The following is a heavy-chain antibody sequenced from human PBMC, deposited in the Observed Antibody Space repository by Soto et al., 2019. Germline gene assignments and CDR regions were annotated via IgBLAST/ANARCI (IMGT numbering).Heavy chain of an antibody. D-gene: IGHD4-17*01. Sequence: QVHLVQSGAEVKKPGASVKVSCKASGYTFTSYGITWVRQAPGQGLEWMGWISAHNGNTDYAQKLQGRVIVTRDTSTSTASMELRSLISDGTAVYYCARGTYGDYWGQGALVTVSS. CDR3: ARGTYGDY. CDR2: ISAHNGNT. CDR1: GYTFTSYG. V-gene: IGHV1-18*01. J-gene: IGHJ4*02.